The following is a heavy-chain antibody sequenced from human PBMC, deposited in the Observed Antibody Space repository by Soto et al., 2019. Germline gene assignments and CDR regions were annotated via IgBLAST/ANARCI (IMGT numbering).Heavy chain of an antibody. D-gene: IGHD6-13*01. V-gene: IGHV2-5*01. Sequence: QITLKESGPPLVKPTQTLTLTCTFSGFSLSTSGVGVGWIRQPPGKALEWLALIYWNDDKRYSPSLKSRLTITKDTSKNQVVPTMTNMDPVDTATYYCAHGDDIAAAGMNWFDPWGQGTLVTVSS. CDR1: GFSLSTSGVG. CDR3: AHGDDIAAAGMNWFDP. CDR2: IYWNDDK. J-gene: IGHJ5*02.